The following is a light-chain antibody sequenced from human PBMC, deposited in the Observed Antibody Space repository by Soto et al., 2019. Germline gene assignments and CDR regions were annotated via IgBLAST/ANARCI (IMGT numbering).Light chain of an antibody. CDR3: SSYTSSSTLYV. J-gene: IGLJ1*01. Sequence: QTVLTQAASVAGSAGQSITISCTGTSSDVGGYNYVSWDQQHPVKAPKLMIYEVSTRPPGVSNRFSGSKSGNTASLTISGLQAEDEPDYYCSSYTSSSTLYVFGTGTKVTVL. V-gene: IGLV2-14*01. CDR2: EVS. CDR1: SSDVGGYNY.